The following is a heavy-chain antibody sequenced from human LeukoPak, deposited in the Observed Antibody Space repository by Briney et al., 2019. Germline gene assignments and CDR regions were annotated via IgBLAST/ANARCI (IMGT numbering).Heavy chain of an antibody. Sequence: PGGPLRLSCAASGFSFSDHYMDWVRQAPGKGLEWVGRARNKANSYTTEYAASVKDRFTISRDDSQNSLYLQMHSLKTEDTAVYYCARVRYCSSTTCRGAFDIWGQGTMVTVTS. CDR2: ARNKANSYTT. CDR3: ARVRYCSSTTCRGAFDI. V-gene: IGHV3-72*01. J-gene: IGHJ3*02. D-gene: IGHD2-2*01. CDR1: GFSFSDHY.